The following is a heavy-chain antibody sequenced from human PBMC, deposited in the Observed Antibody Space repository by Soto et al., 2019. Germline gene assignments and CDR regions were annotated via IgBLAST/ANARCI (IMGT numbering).Heavy chain of an antibody. D-gene: IGHD1-20*01. Sequence: QVQVVESGGGVVQPGRSLTLSCAASGFTFSSYVMHWVRQAPGKGLEWVADIWYDGTKKHYADSVKGRFSISRDNSKNTVDLQMSSLRREDTAVYYCANIITGPTDYWGQGTLVTVSS. J-gene: IGHJ4*02. CDR2: IWYDGTKK. CDR1: GFTFSSYV. CDR3: ANIITGPTDY. V-gene: IGHV3-33*03.